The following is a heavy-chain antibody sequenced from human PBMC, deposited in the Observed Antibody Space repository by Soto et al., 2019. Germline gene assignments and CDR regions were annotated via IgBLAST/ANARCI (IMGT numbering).Heavy chain of an antibody. D-gene: IGHD3-16*01. J-gene: IGHJ5*02. V-gene: IGHV3-53*01. CDR2: IYSGGST. CDR3: ARVFGALATPYNWFDP. Sequence: GGSLRLSCAASGFTVSSNYMSWVRQAPGKGLEWVSVIYSGGSTYYADSVKGRFTISRDNSKNTLYLQMNSLRAEDTAVYYCARVFGALATPYNWFDPWGQGTLVTVSS. CDR1: GFTVSSNY.